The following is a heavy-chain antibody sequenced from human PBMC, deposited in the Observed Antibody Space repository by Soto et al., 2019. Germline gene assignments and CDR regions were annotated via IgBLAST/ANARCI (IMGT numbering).Heavy chain of an antibody. Sequence: SVKVSCKASGGTFSSYAISWVRQAPGQGLEWMGGIIPIFGTANYAQKFQGRVTITADESTSTAYMELSSLRSEETAVYYCARGRAVAGYFDYWGQGTLVTVSS. CDR3: ARGRAVAGYFDY. J-gene: IGHJ4*02. D-gene: IGHD6-19*01. V-gene: IGHV1-69*13. CDR1: GGTFSSYA. CDR2: IIPIFGTA.